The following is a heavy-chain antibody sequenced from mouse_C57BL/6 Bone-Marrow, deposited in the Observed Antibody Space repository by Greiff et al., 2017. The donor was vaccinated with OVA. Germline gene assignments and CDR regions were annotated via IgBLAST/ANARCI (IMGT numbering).Heavy chain of an antibody. J-gene: IGHJ1*03. CDR3: ARRYAFYWYFDV. Sequence: VQLQQPGAELVKPGASVKMSCKASGYTFTSYWITWVKQRPGQGLEWIGDIYPGSGSTNYNEKFKSKATLTVDTSSSTAYMQLSSLTSEDSAVYYCARRYAFYWYFDVWGTGTTVTVYS. CDR2: IYPGSGST. D-gene: IGHD2-12*01. V-gene: IGHV1-55*01. CDR1: GYTFTSYW.